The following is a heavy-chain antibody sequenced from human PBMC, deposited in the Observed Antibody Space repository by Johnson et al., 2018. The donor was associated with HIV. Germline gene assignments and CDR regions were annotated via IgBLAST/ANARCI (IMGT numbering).Heavy chain of an antibody. CDR1: GFTFSSYA. CDR3: AKEKPAYCGVDCYSDDAFDI. V-gene: IGHV3-30*04. CDR2: MSYDGSNK. Sequence: QMQLVESGGGVVQPGRSLRLSCAASGFTFSSYAMHWVRQAPGKGLEWVAVMSYDGSNKYYADSVKGRFTISRDNSKNTLYLQMNSLRAEDTAVYYCAKEKPAYCGVDCYSDDAFDIWGQGTMVTISS. D-gene: IGHD2-21*01. J-gene: IGHJ3*02.